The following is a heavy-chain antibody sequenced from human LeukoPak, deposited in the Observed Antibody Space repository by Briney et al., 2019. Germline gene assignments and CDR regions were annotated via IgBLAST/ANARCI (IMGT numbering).Heavy chain of an antibody. CDR1: GGSFSGYY. CDR3: ARGAPRSPYYFDY. Sequence: SETLSLTCAVYGGSFSGYYWSWIRKPPGKGLEWIGSFYHSGSTYYNPSLKSRVTISVDTSKNQFSLKLSSVTAADTAVYYCARGAPRSPYYFDYWGQGTLVTVSS. CDR2: FYHSGST. V-gene: IGHV4-34*01. J-gene: IGHJ4*02.